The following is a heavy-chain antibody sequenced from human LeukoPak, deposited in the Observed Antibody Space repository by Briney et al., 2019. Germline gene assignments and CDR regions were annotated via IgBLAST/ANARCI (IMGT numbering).Heavy chain of an antibody. CDR2: ISAYNGNT. D-gene: IGHD6-19*01. J-gene: IGHJ4*02. CDR1: GYTFTSYG. V-gene: IGHV1-18*01. CDR3: ARERFQWLVRGFDY. Sequence: ASVKVSCKASGYTFTSYGISWVRQAPGQGLEWMGWISAYNGNTNYAQKLQGRVTMTTDTSTSTAYMELSSLRSEDTAVYYCARERFQWLVRGFDYWGQGTLVTVSS.